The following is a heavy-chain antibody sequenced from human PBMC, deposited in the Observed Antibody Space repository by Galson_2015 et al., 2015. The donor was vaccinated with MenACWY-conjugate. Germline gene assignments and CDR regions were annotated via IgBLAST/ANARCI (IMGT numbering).Heavy chain of an antibody. CDR3: TADVPWAGGGEYDF. D-gene: IGHD2-8*02. J-gene: IGHJ4*02. Sequence: SLRLSCAASGFSLGAYWMHWVRQVPGKGLEWVSRSKHDGTTDYAAPVKGRFTIARDDSTDMVSLQMSSLRTEDTAVYYCTADVPWAGGGEYDFWGQGTLVTVSS. CDR1: GFSLGAYW. CDR2: SKHDGTT. V-gene: IGHV3-15*07.